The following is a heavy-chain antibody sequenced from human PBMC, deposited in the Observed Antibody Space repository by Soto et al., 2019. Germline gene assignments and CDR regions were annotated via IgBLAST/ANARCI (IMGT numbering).Heavy chain of an antibody. CDR1: GFTFSNYW. CDR2: INSDGSST. V-gene: IGHV3-74*01. Sequence: EVQLVESGGGLVQPGGSLRLSCAASGFTFSNYWMHWVRQAPGKGPVWVSRINSDGSSTSYADSVKGRFTISRDNAKDTLSLQMNSLRAEDTAVYYCARDRGDYLDCWGQGTLVTVSS. CDR3: ARDRGDYLDC. J-gene: IGHJ4*02. D-gene: IGHD4-17*01.